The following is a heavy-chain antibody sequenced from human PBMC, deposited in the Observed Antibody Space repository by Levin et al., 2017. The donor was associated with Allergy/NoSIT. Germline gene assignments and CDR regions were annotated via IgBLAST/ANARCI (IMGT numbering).Heavy chain of an antibody. Sequence: SQTLSLTCVVYGGSLSGYYWSWIRQPPGRGLEWIGEINHSGGTNYNPSLKSRVTISVDTSKNQLSLNLSSVTAADTAVYYCARRPDGFDIWGQGTMVIVSS. CDR3: ARRPDGFDI. D-gene: IGHD1-14*01. CDR2: INHSGGT. J-gene: IGHJ3*02. CDR1: GGSLSGYY. V-gene: IGHV4-34*01.